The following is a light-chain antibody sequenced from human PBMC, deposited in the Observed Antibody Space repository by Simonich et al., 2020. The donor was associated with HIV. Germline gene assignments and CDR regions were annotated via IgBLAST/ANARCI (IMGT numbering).Light chain of an antibody. Sequence: QSALTQPVSVSGSPGQSITISCTGTSSDVGGYNYVSWYQQHPGKAPKLMIYDVSNRPSGVSNRLSGSKSGNTASLTISGLQAEDEADYYCSSYTSSSTLEVFGGGTKVTVL. V-gene: IGLV2-14*03. J-gene: IGLJ3*02. CDR2: DVS. CDR1: SSDVGGYNY. CDR3: SSYTSSSTLEV.